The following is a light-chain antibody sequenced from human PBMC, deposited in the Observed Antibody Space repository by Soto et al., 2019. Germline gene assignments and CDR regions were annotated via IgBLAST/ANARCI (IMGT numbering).Light chain of an antibody. Sequence: QSALTQPASVSGSPRQSITISCTGTSSDIGTYNYVSWYQQHPGKAPKLMISEVSNRPSGVSNRFSGSKSGNTASLTISGLQAEDGADYYCSSYTSSSTQVFGTGTKVTVL. CDR2: EVS. CDR3: SSYTSSSTQV. V-gene: IGLV2-14*01. CDR1: SSDIGTYNY. J-gene: IGLJ1*01.